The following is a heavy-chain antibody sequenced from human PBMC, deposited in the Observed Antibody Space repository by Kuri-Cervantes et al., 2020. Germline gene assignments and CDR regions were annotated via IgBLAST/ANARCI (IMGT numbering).Heavy chain of an antibody. CDR2: IIPIFGTA. CDR1: GGTFSSYA. Sequence: SVKVSCKASGGTFSSYAISWVRQAPGQGLEWMGGIIPIFGTANYAQKFQGRVTITADESTSTAYMELSRLRSDDTAVYYCARGQHYYDSSGYYWALYYFDYWGQGTLVTVSS. V-gene: IGHV1-69*13. D-gene: IGHD3-22*01. J-gene: IGHJ4*02. CDR3: ARGQHYYDSSGYYWALYYFDY.